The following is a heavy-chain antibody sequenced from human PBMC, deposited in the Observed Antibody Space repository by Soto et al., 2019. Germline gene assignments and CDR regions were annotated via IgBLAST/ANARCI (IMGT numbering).Heavy chain of an antibody. J-gene: IGHJ3*02. Sequence: GGALRLSCAASGFTFSGSAMHWVRQASGKGLEWVGRIRSKANSYATAYAASVKGRFTISRDDSKNTAYLQMNSLKTEDTAVYYCTRHSYYYDSSGPPGAGFDIWGQGTMVTVSS. V-gene: IGHV3-73*01. CDR2: IRSKANSYAT. D-gene: IGHD3-22*01. CDR1: GFTFSGSA. CDR3: TRHSYYYDSSGPPGAGFDI.